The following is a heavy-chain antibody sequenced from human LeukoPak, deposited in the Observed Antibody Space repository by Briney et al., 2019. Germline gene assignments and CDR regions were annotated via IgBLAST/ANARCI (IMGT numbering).Heavy chain of an antibody. CDR3: ARTSGYDFCSFDY. Sequence: SETLSLTCAVSGGSISSGGYSWSWIRQPPGKGLEWIGRIYTSGSTNYNPSLKSRVTMSVDTSKNQFSLKLSSVTAADTAVYYCARTSGYDFCSFDYWGQGTLVTVSS. CDR1: GGSISSGGYS. D-gene: IGHD5-12*01. V-gene: IGHV4-61*02. CDR2: IYTSGST. J-gene: IGHJ4*02.